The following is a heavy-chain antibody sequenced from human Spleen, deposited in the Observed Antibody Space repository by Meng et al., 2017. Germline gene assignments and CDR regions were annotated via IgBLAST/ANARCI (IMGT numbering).Heavy chain of an antibody. J-gene: IGHJ4*02. D-gene: IGHD3-10*01. CDR3: AKGTPGRRYAEY. Sequence: HVQPVQSGPEMKKLGASWTDSCKPSDYTFTGYGVGWFRQAPGQGLEWMAWLGAHDGDTSHAPKFQGRVTVTADRPTATAYMELRNLRSDDTGVYYCAKGTPGRRYAEYWGQGTLVTVSS. CDR2: LGAHDGDT. CDR1: DYTFTGYG. V-gene: IGHV1-18*01.